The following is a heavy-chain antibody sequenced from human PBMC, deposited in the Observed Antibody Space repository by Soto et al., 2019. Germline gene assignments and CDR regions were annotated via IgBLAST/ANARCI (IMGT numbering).Heavy chain of an antibody. CDR3: AREEIAVAGTVFDY. J-gene: IGHJ4*02. CDR2: ISSSSSTI. D-gene: IGHD6-19*01. V-gene: IGHV3-48*02. Sequence: EVQLVGSGGGLVQPGGSLRLSCAASGFTFSSYSMNWVRQAPGKGLEWVSYISSSSSTIYYADSVKGRFTISRDNAKNSLYLQMNSLRDEDTAVYYCAREEIAVAGTVFDYWGQGTLVTVSS. CDR1: GFTFSSYS.